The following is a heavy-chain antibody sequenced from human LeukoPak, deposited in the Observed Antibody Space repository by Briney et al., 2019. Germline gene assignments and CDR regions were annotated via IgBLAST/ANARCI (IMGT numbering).Heavy chain of an antibody. CDR1: GGSFSGYY. CDR3: ARHGYSSSSYDY. J-gene: IGHJ4*02. Sequence: SETLSLTCAVYGGSFSGYYWSWIRQPPGKGLEWIGYIYTSGSTNYNPSLKSRVTISVDTSKNQFSLKLSSVTAADTAVYYCARHGYSSSSYDYWGQGTLVTVSS. V-gene: IGHV4-4*09. CDR2: IYTSGST. D-gene: IGHD6-6*01.